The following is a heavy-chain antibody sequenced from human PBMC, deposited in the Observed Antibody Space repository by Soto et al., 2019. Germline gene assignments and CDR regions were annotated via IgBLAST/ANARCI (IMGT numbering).Heavy chain of an antibody. Sequence: EVQLLESGGGLVQPGGSLRLSCAASGFTFSSYAMSWVRQAPGKGLEWGSAISGSGGSTYYADSVKGRFTISRDNSKNTLYLQMNGLRAEDTAVYYCAKGSFGVVIMAPYYFDYWGQGALVTVSS. D-gene: IGHD3-3*01. CDR1: GFTFSSYA. CDR3: AKGSFGVVIMAPYYFDY. V-gene: IGHV3-23*01. CDR2: ISGSGGST. J-gene: IGHJ4*02.